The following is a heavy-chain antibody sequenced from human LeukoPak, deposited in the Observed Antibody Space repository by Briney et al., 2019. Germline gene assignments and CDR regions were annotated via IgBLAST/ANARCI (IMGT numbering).Heavy chain of an antibody. V-gene: IGHV4-34*01. Sequence: PSETLSLTCAVYGGSFSGYYSSWIRQPPGKGLEWIGEINHSGSTHYNPSLKSRVTISVDTSKNQFSLKLSSVTAADTAVYCCARGGYSSSWSLLGAFDIWGQGTMVTVSS. D-gene: IGHD6-13*01. CDR2: INHSGST. J-gene: IGHJ3*02. CDR1: GGSFSGYY. CDR3: ARGGYSSSWSLLGAFDI.